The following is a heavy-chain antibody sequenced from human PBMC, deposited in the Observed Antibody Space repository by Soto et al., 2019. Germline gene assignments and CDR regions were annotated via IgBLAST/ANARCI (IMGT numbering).Heavy chain of an antibody. Sequence: QVHLVQSGAEVKKPGASVKVSCKGSGYAFTTYGITWVRQAPGQGLEWMGWISAHNGNTNYAQKLQGRVTVTRDTSTSAAYMELRSLRSGATGVYYCARGRYGDYWGQGALVTVSS. CDR2: ISAHNGNT. CDR3: ARGRYGDY. V-gene: IGHV1-18*01. CDR1: GYAFTTYG. D-gene: IGHD1-1*01. J-gene: IGHJ4*02.